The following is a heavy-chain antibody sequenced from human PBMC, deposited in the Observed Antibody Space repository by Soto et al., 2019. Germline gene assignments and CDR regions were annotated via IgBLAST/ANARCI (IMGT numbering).Heavy chain of an antibody. CDR2: INAGNGNT. V-gene: IGHV1-3*01. Sequence: ASVKVSCKASGYTFTSYAMHWVRQAPGQRLEWMGWINAGNGNTKYSQKFQGRVTITRDTSTSTAYMELSSLRSEDTAVYYCARGITMIVGDFDYWGQGTLVTVSP. CDR3: ARGITMIVGDFDY. CDR1: GYTFTSYA. D-gene: IGHD3-22*01. J-gene: IGHJ4*02.